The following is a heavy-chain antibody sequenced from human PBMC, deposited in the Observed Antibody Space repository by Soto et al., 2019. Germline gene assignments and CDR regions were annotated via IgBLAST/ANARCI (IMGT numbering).Heavy chain of an antibody. CDR2: MNPNSGNT. Sequence: ASVKVSCKASGYTFTSYDINWVRQATGQGLEWMGWMNPNSGNTGYSQKFQGRVTMTRNTSISTAYMELSSLRSEDTAVYYCARGSPTITFGGVIVKGYYYYYMDVWGKGTTVTVSS. D-gene: IGHD3-16*02. CDR1: GYTFTSYD. CDR3: ARGSPTITFGGVIVKGYYYYYMDV. J-gene: IGHJ6*03. V-gene: IGHV1-8*01.